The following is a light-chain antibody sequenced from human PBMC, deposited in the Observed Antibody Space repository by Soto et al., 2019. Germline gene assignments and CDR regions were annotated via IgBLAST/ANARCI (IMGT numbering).Light chain of an antibody. J-gene: IGLJ3*02. Sequence: QSALTQPASVSGSPGQSITISCTGASSDVGGYNYVSWYQQHPGKAPKLMIYEVSNRPSGTSYRFSGSKSVNTASLTISGLQAEDEADDYCSSFTRSSTWLFGGGTKLTVL. CDR1: SSDVGGYNY. CDR3: SSFTRSSTWL. V-gene: IGLV2-14*03. CDR2: EVS.